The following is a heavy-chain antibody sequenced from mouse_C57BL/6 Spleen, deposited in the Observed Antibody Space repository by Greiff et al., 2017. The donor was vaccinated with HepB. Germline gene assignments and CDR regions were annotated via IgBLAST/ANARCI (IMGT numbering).Heavy chain of an antibody. V-gene: IGHV2-9-1*01. J-gene: IGHJ1*03. CDR3: ARFITTVVAPHWYFDV. D-gene: IGHD1-1*01. CDR2: IWTGGGT. Sequence: VKLVESGPGLVAPSQSLSITCTVSGFSLTSYAISWVRQPPGKGLEWLGVIWTGGGTNYNSALKSRLSISKDNSKSQVFLKMNSLQTDDTARYYCARFITTVVAPHWYFDVWGTGTTVTVSS. CDR1: GFSLTSYA.